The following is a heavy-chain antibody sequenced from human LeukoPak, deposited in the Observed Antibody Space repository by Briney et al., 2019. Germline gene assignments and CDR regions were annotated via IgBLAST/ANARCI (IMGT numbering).Heavy chain of an antibody. CDR1: GFTFSSYA. D-gene: IGHD2-8*02. Sequence: GSLRLSCAASGFTFSSYAMSWVRQAPGKGLEWIGSIYYSGSTYYNPSLKSRVTISVDTSKNQFSLKLSSVTAADTAVYYCARRVITCGSPGCVFDYWGQGTLVTVSS. J-gene: IGHJ4*02. CDR3: ARRVITCGSPGCVFDY. V-gene: IGHV4-39*01. CDR2: IYYSGST.